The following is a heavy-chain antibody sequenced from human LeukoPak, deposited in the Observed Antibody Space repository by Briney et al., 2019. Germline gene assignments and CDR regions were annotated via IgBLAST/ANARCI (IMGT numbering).Heavy chain of an antibody. Sequence: PSETLSLTCAVYGGYFSGYFWSWIRQPPGKGLEWIGEINHSGSTNYNPSLKSRVTITVDTSKNEFSLKLSSVTAADTAVYYCAILWCGEAHAFDIRGQGTMVTVSS. D-gene: IGHD3-10*01. V-gene: IGHV4-34*01. CDR1: GGYFSGYF. J-gene: IGHJ3*02. CDR3: AILWCGEAHAFDI. CDR2: INHSGST.